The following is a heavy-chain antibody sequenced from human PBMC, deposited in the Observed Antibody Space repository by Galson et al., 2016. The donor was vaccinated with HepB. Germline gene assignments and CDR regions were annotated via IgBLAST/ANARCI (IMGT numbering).Heavy chain of an antibody. Sequence: SLRLSCAASGFTFSSYWMSWVRQGPEKGLEWVANIKEDGSEKKYVDSVKGRFTISRDNTKNSLYLQMNSLTTEDTAVYCCAGSYHSSGYFGNWYFDLWGRGTLVTVSS. CDR2: IKEDGSEK. V-gene: IGHV3-7*01. CDR1: GFTFSSYW. J-gene: IGHJ2*01. CDR3: AGSYHSSGYFGNWYFDL. D-gene: IGHD3-22*01.